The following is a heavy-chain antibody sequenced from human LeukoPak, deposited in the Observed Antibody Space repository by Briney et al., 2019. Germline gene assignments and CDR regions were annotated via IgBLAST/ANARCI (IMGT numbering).Heavy chain of an antibody. CDR1: GYTFTSYG. D-gene: IGHD1-26*01. CDR3: ATLSGSYVPFDY. V-gene: IGHV1-8*01. Sequence: GASVKVSCKASGYTFTSYGINWVRQATGQGLEWMGWMNPNSGNTGYAQKFQGRVTMTRNTSISTAYMELSSLRSEDTAVYYCATLSGSYVPFDYWGQGTLVTVSS. CDR2: MNPNSGNT. J-gene: IGHJ4*02.